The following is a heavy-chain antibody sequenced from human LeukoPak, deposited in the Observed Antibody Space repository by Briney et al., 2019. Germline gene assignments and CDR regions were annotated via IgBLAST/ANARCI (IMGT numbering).Heavy chain of an antibody. J-gene: IGHJ5*02. CDR1: GFTFSSYA. Sequence: GGSLRLSCAASGFTFSSYAMSWVRQAPGKGLEWVSAVSGSGGSTYYADSVKGRFTISRDNSKNTLYLQMNSLRAEDTAVYYCAKEWRGQIEYNWFDPWGQGTLVTVSS. D-gene: IGHD3-3*01. CDR2: VSGSGGST. V-gene: IGHV3-23*01. CDR3: AKEWRGQIEYNWFDP.